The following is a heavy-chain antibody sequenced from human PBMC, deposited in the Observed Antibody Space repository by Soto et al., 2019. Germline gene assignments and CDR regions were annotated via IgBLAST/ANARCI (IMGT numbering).Heavy chain of an antibody. Sequence: PSETLSLTCAVHGGSFSGYYWSWIRQPPGKGLEWIGEINHSGSTNYNPSLKSRVTISVDTSKNQFSLKLSSVTAAGTAVYYCAEGSGSYRIHYWGQGTLVTVSS. CDR1: GGSFSGYY. CDR3: AEGSGSYRIHY. J-gene: IGHJ4*02. D-gene: IGHD3-10*01. V-gene: IGHV4-34*01. CDR2: INHSGST.